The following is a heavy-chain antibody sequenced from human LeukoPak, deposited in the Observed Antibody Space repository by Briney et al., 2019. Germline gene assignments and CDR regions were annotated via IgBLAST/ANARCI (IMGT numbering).Heavy chain of an antibody. CDR3: ARDPNGDYIGAFDM. CDR2: IRGGGTSE. Sequence: GGSLRLSCTASGFTFSAYAMRWVRQAPGKGPEWVSAIRGGGTSEFYADPVKGRFRISRDNSKDTLFLQMNSLRAEDTAVYYCARDPNGDYIGAFDMWGPGTMVTVSS. V-gene: IGHV3-23*01. J-gene: IGHJ3*02. CDR1: GFTFSAYA. D-gene: IGHD4-17*01.